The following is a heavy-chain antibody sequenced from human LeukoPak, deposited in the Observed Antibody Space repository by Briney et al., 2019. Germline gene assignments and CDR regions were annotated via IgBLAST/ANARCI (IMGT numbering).Heavy chain of an antibody. CDR2: INPYSGDT. D-gene: IGHD3-9*01. J-gene: IGHJ3*02. Sequence: ASVKVSCKASGYTFSGYYMHWVRQAPGQGVEWMGWINPYSGDTHYAQTFQGRVTVTRDTSISTAYMELSRLRSDDTAVYYCARGDRQKYYDILTGYYPDDAFDIWGQGTMVTVSS. CDR1: GYTFSGYY. V-gene: IGHV1-2*02. CDR3: ARGDRQKYYDILTGYYPDDAFDI.